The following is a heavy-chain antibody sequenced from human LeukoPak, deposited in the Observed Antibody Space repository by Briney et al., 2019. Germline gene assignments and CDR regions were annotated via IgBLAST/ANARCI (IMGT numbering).Heavy chain of an antibody. Sequence: GGSLRLSCAASGFTFSSYAMSWVRQAPGKGLEWVSAISGSGGSTYYADSVKGRFTISRDNSKNTLYLQMNSLRAEDTAVYYCAKHMAMYYYDSSGYYSHPADDAFDIWGQGTIVTVSS. V-gene: IGHV3-23*01. CDR3: AKHMAMYYYDSSGYYSHPADDAFDI. CDR1: GFTFSSYA. CDR2: ISGSGGST. J-gene: IGHJ3*02. D-gene: IGHD3-22*01.